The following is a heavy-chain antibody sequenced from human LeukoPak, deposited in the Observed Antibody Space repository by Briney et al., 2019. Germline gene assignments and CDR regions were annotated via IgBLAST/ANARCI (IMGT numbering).Heavy chain of an antibody. V-gene: IGHV3-23*01. J-gene: IGHJ6*02. CDR2: IIGRGTSA. CDR1: GFTFSNY. Sequence: PGGSLRLSCAASGFTFSNYMNWVRQAPGKGLEWVSSIIGRGTSAYYADSVKGRFTISRDNSKNTLFLQMNRLRAADTAVYYCAKPDGNVVAVPMDVWGQGTTVTVSS. CDR3: AKPDGNVVAVPMDV. D-gene: IGHD2-21*01.